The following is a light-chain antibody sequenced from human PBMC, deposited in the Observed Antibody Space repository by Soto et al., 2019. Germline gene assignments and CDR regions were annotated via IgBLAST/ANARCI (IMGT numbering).Light chain of an antibody. CDR3: QQYNNWPRT. CDR1: ESVSS. J-gene: IGKJ1*01. CDR2: GAS. Sequence: ETLMTPSPGTLSVSPGEGATLSCRASESVSSLAWYQQKPGQAPRLLIYGASTRATGIPARFSGSGSGTEFTLTISSLQSEDFAVYYCQQYNNWPRTFGQGTKVDIK. V-gene: IGKV3-15*01.